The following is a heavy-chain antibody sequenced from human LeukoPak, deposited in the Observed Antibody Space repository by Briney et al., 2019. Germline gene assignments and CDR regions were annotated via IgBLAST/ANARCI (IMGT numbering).Heavy chain of an antibody. J-gene: IGHJ4*02. V-gene: IGHV3-21*01. CDR3: VTKASVNGVKRY. D-gene: IGHD3-10*01. CDR1: GLPFESYS. CDR2: ISRTSNYI. Sequence: GGSLRLSCAASGLPFESYSMTWVRQTPGKGLEWVSTISRTSNYIYTADSLKGRFTTSRDNAEKSLFLQMTNVKDDDTAVYYCVTKASVNGVKRYWGQGTLVTVSS.